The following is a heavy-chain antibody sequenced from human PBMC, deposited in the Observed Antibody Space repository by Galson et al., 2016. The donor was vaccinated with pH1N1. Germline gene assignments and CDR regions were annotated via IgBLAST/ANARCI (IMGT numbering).Heavy chain of an antibody. Sequence: SVKVSCKASGYSVTRYYMHWVRQAPGQGLEWMGIIDPSDGTTTYSQKFQGRISLTRDTSTNSVHMELTTLRPDDSATYFCERRYYFDYWGPGTLVTVSS. V-gene: IGHV1-46*01. CDR2: IDPSDGTT. CDR3: ERRYYFDY. CDR1: GYSVTRYY. J-gene: IGHJ4*02.